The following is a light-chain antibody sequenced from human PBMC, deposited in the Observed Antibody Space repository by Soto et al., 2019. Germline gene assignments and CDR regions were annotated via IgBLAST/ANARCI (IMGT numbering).Light chain of an antibody. CDR1: SSDVGGYNY. CDR2: DVS. CDR3: SSYTSSSTPVV. Sequence: QSALTQPASVSGSPGQPITISCTGTSSDVGGYNYVSWYQQHPGKAPKLMIYDVSNRPSGVSNRFSGSKSGNTASLTISGLQAEDEADYYCSSYTSSSTPVVFGGGTKL. J-gene: IGLJ2*01. V-gene: IGLV2-14*01.